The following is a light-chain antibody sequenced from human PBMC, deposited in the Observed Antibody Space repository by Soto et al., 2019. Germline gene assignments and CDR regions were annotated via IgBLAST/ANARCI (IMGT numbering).Light chain of an antibody. V-gene: IGKV1-12*01. CDR1: RDIGDR. CDR2: TAS. Sequence: DIRMTQSPSSVSASVGDRVTITCRASRDIGDRLAWFRHKPGKAPQLLIQTASTLVRETPSRFSGSGSVTDFLLTINNLQPEDFATYYCLQASTFPRTFGRGTKVDI. CDR3: LQASTFPRT. J-gene: IGKJ1*01.